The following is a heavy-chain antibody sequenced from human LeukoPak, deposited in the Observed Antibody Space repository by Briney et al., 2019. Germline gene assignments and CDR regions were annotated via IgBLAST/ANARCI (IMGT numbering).Heavy chain of an antibody. D-gene: IGHD2-2*01. Sequence: GGSLRLSCAASGFTFSDYYMSWIRQAPGKGLEWVSYISSSGSTIYYADSVKGRFTISRDNAKNSLYLQMNSLRAEDTAVYYCARTSVEGYCSSTSCYSAEYFQHWGQGTLVTVSS. CDR2: ISSSGSTI. CDR3: ARTSVEGYCSSTSCYSAEYFQH. J-gene: IGHJ1*01. V-gene: IGHV3-11*04. CDR1: GFTFSDYY.